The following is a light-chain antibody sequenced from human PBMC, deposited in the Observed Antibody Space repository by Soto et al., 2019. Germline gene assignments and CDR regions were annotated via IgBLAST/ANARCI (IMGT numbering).Light chain of an antibody. CDR3: QQYGISGT. J-gene: IGKJ1*01. V-gene: IGKV3-20*01. CDR2: GAS. Sequence: VLTLSPGTLSLTPGERATLSCRASQSVAANYLAWYQQKPGQAPRLLIYGASSRATGIPDRFSGSGSGTDFTLTISRLEPEDFAVYYCQQYGISGTFGQGTKVDIK. CDR1: QSVAANY.